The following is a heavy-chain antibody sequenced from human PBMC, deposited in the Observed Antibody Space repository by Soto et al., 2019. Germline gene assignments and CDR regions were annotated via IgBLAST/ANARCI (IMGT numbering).Heavy chain of an antibody. Sequence: PGGSLRLSCAASGFTFSSYGMHWVRQAPGKGLEWVAVIWYDGSNKYYADSVKGRFTISRDNSKNTLYLQMNSLRAEDTAVYYCARGADSIAAADYWGQGTLVTVSS. CDR1: GFTFSSYG. D-gene: IGHD6-13*01. V-gene: IGHV3-33*01. CDR2: IWYDGSNK. J-gene: IGHJ4*02. CDR3: ARGADSIAAADY.